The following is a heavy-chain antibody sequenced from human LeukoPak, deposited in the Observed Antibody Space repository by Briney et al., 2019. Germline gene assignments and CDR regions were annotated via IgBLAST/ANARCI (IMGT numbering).Heavy chain of an antibody. CDR1: GFTFSNYW. CDR3: ARRHASSSRDY. D-gene: IGHD6-6*01. Sequence: GGSLRLSCAASGFTFSNYWMSWVRQAPGKGLEWAANIKQDGSDKYYVDSVKGRFTISRDNAKNSLYLQMNSLRAEDTAVYYCARRHASSSRDYWGQGTLVTVSS. V-gene: IGHV3-7*01. J-gene: IGHJ4*02. CDR2: IKQDGSDK.